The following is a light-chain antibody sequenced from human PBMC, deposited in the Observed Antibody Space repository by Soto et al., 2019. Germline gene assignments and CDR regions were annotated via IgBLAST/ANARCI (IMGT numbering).Light chain of an antibody. CDR3: LKDYNYPRK. V-gene: IGKV1-6*02. CDR2: DAS. Sequence: IQMTQSPSSLSASVGDRVTITCRASQNIRTFLNWYQQKPGKAPNLLIYDASSLQRGVPSRFSGRGSGTDFTLTISSLQPEDFATYYCLKDYNYPRKFGQGTKVDIK. CDR1: QNIRTF. J-gene: IGKJ1*01.